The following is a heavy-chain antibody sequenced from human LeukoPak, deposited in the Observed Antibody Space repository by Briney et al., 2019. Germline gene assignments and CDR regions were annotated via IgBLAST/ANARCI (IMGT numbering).Heavy chain of an antibody. J-gene: IGHJ3*02. CDR2: IYPGDSDT. D-gene: IGHD3-22*01. CDR1: GYSFTRYW. CDR3: ARLIPPYYYDSSGYSAFDI. V-gene: IGHV5-51*01. Sequence: GESLKISCKGSGYSFTRYWIGWVRQMPGKGLEWMGIIYPGDSDTRYSPSFQGQVTISADKSISTPYLQWSSLKASDTDMYYCARLIPPYYYDSSGYSAFDIWGQGTMVTVSS.